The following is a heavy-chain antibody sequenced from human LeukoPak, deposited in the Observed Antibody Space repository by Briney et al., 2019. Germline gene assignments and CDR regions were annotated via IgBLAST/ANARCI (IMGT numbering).Heavy chain of an antibody. Sequence: SVKVSCKASGGTFSSYAISWVRQAPGQGLEWMGGIIPIFGTANYAQKFQGRVTITADESTSTAYMELSSLRSEDTAVYYCARVYGRYGDFRSYSPYYFDYWGQGTLVTVSS. D-gene: IGHD4-17*01. CDR3: ARVYGRYGDFRSYSPYYFDY. CDR2: IIPIFGTA. CDR1: GGTFSSYA. J-gene: IGHJ4*02. V-gene: IGHV1-69*13.